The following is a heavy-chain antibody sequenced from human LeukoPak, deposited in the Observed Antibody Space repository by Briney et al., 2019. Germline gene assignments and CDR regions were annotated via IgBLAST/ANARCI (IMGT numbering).Heavy chain of an antibody. D-gene: IGHD6-19*01. Sequence: GASVKVSCKASGYTFTGYYMHWVRQAPGQGLEWMGWINPNGGGTNYAQKFQGRVTMTRDTSISTAYMELSRLRSDDTAVYYCARGVSAVAGTFENWFDPWGQGTLVTVSS. CDR3: ARGVSAVAGTFENWFDP. J-gene: IGHJ5*02. CDR1: GYTFTGYY. V-gene: IGHV1-2*02. CDR2: INPNGGGT.